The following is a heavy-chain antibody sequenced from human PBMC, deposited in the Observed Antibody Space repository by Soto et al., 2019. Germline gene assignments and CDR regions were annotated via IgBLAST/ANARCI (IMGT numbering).Heavy chain of an antibody. CDR1: GGSISSGGYY. Sequence: SETLSLTCTVSGGSISSGGYYWSWIRQHPGKGLEWIGYIYYSGTTYYNPSLKSRVTISVDTSKNQFSLKLSSVTAADTAVYYCARLEITMVRGVIINYYYYGMDVWGQGTTVTV. CDR2: IYYSGTT. D-gene: IGHD3-10*01. CDR3: ARLEITMVRGVIINYYYYGMDV. V-gene: IGHV4-31*03. J-gene: IGHJ6*02.